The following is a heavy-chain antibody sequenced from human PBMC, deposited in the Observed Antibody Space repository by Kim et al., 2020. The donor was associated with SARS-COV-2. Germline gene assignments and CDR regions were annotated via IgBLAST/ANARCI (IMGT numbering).Heavy chain of an antibody. CDR3: ARGRRFQPREGSYGYYYYYMDV. Sequence: SETLSLTCAVYGGSFSGYYWSWIRQPPGKGLEWIGEINHSGSTNYNPSLKSRVTISVDTSKNQFSLKLSSVTAADTAVYYCARGRRFQPREGSYGYYYYYMDVWGKGTTVTVSS. V-gene: IGHV4-34*01. D-gene: IGHD3-10*01. J-gene: IGHJ6*03. CDR2: INHSGST. CDR1: GGSFSGYY.